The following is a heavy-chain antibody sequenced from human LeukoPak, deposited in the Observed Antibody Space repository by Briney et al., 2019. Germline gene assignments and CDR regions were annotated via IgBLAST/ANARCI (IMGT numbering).Heavy chain of an antibody. J-gene: IGHJ4*02. V-gene: IGHV1-69*05. D-gene: IGHD3-22*01. CDR2: IIPIFGTA. CDR3: ARGIWYYYDSSGYSLGY. CDR1: GGTFSSYA. Sequence: SVKVSCTASGGTFSSYAISWVRQAPGQGLEWMGGIIPIFGTANYAQKFQGRVTITTDESTSTAYMELSSLRSEDTAVYYCARGIWYYYDSSGYSLGYWGQGTLVTVSS.